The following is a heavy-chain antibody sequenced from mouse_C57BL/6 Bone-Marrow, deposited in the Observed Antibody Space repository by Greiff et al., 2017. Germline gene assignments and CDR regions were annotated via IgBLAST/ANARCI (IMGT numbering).Heavy chain of an antibody. V-gene: IGHV14-4*01. CDR2: IDPENGDT. D-gene: IGHD4-1*01. CDR1: GFNIKDDY. Sequence: VQLQQSGAELVRPGASVKLSCTASGFNIKDDYMHWVKQRPEQGLEWIGWIDPENGDTEYASKFQGKATITADTSSNTAYLQLSSLTSEDTAVYYCTTGFYLNWDYWGQGTTRTVSS. CDR3: TTGFYLNWDY. J-gene: IGHJ2*01.